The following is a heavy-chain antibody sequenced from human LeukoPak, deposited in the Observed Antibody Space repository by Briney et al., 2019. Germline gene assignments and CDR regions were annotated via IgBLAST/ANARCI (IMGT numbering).Heavy chain of an antibody. J-gene: IGHJ4*02. D-gene: IGHD3-22*01. CDR3: ARGIAHDSDYYSYYFDN. CDR1: GYTFTSYD. CDR2: MNPNSGNT. Sequence: ASVKVSCKASGYTFTSYDINWVRQATGQGLEWMGWMNPNSGNTGYAQKFQGRVTMTRNTSISTAYMELSSLRSEDTAIYYCARGIAHDSDYYSYYFDNWGQGTLVTVSS. V-gene: IGHV1-8*01.